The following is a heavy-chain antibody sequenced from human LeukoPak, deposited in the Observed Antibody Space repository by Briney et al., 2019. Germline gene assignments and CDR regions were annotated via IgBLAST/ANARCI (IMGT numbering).Heavy chain of an antibody. CDR2: IIPIFGTA. Sequence: GSSVKVSCKASGGTFSSYAISWVRQAPGQGLEWMGGIIPIFGTANYAQKFQGRVTITADESTSTAYMELSSLRSEDTAVYYCARRYRVTGTTVVGNAFDIWGQGTMVTVSS. J-gene: IGHJ3*02. V-gene: IGHV1-69*01. D-gene: IGHD1-1*01. CDR1: GGTFSSYA. CDR3: ARRYRVTGTTVVGNAFDI.